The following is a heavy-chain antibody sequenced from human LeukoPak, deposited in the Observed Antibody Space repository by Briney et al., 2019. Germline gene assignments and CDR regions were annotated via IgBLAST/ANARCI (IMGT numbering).Heavy chain of an antibody. D-gene: IGHD3-22*01. CDR2: ISGSGGST. J-gene: IGHJ4*02. Sequence: GGSLRLSCAASGFTFSSYAMSWVRQAPGKGLEWVSAISGSGGSTYYADSVKGRFTISRDNSKNTLYLQMNSLRAEDTAVYYCAKDRYHYDSIPLFDYWGQGTLATVSS. V-gene: IGHV3-23*01. CDR3: AKDRYHYDSIPLFDY. CDR1: GFTFSSYA.